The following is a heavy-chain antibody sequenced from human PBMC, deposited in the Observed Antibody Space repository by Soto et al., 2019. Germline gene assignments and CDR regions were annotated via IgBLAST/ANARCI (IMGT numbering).Heavy chain of an antibody. CDR3: ARGLVVRGADYFDY. Sequence: QVQLQESGPGLVKPSQTLSLTGTVSGGSISSVDYYWSWIRQPPGRGLEWIGYIYYSGSTYYNPSLKSRVTISVDTSKNQFSLKLSSVTAADTAVYYCARGLVVRGADYFDYWGQGTLVTVSS. CDR1: GGSISSVDYY. CDR2: IYYSGST. V-gene: IGHV4-30-4*01. J-gene: IGHJ4*02. D-gene: IGHD3-10*01.